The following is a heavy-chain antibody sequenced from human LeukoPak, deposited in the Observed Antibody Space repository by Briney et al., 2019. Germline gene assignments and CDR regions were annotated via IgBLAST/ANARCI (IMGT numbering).Heavy chain of an antibody. CDR3: ARATTGSCYYFDY. D-gene: IGHD2-8*02. Sequence: SETLSLTCSVSGGSISGNYWSWIRQPAGKGLEWIGRISKSGSTNYNPSLKSRVTMSVDTAKNQFSLKLSSVTAADTAVYYCARATTGSCYYFDYWGQGTLVTVSS. CDR2: ISKSGST. J-gene: IGHJ4*02. V-gene: IGHV4-4*07. CDR1: GGSISGNY.